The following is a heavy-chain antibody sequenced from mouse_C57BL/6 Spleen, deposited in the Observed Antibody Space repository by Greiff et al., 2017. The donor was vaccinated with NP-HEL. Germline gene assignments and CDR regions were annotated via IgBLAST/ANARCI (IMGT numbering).Heavy chain of an antibody. Sequence: QVQLQQSGPELVKPGASVKISCKASGYAFSSSWMNWVKQRPGKGLEWIGRIYPGDGDTNYNGKFKGKATLTADKSSSTAYMQLSSLTSEDSAVYFCARWSIYYYGSSYFDYWGQGTTLTVSS. CDR2: IYPGDGDT. D-gene: IGHD1-1*01. V-gene: IGHV1-82*01. CDR3: ARWSIYYYGSSYFDY. CDR1: GYAFSSSW. J-gene: IGHJ2*01.